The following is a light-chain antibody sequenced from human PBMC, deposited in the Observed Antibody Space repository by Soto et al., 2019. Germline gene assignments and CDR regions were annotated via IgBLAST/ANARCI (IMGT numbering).Light chain of an antibody. J-gene: IGKJ3*01. CDR3: QNYNSAPFT. CDR2: AAS. V-gene: IGKV1-27*01. CDR1: QGIRNY. Sequence: DIQMTQSPSSLSASVGDRVTITCRASQGIRNYLAWYQQKPGKVPKLLIYAASTLQSGVPSRFSSGGSWTEFTLTISSPQPEDVATYYCQNYNSAPFTFGPGNKVDIK.